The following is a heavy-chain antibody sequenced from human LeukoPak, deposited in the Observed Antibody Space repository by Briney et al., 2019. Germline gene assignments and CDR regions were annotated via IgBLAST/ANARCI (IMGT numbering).Heavy chain of an antibody. V-gene: IGHV5-51*01. J-gene: IGHJ4*02. CDR3: ARRYSTDSIDS. CDR2: IYPGDSNT. D-gene: IGHD6-13*01. CDR1: GYSFTGYW. Sequence: GESLKISCKGSGYSFTGYWIGWVRQMPGKGLEWMGIIYPGDSNTRYSQSFQGQVTISADKSISTAYLQWSSLKASDTAMYYCARRYSTDSIDSWGQGTLVTVSS.